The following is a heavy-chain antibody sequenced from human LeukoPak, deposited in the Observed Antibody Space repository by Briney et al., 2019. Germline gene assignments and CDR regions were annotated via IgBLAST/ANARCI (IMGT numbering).Heavy chain of an antibody. V-gene: IGHV3-23*01. CDR2: ISVSGGST. J-gene: IGHJ5*02. CDR3: ASGSYTGFDP. CDR1: GFSFSSYA. D-gene: IGHD1-26*01. Sequence: TGGSLRLSCAASGFSFSSYAMSWVRQAPGKGLEWVSAISVSGGSTYYADSVKGRFTISRDNSKNTLYLQMNSLRAEDTAVYYCASGSYTGFDPWGQGSLVPVSS.